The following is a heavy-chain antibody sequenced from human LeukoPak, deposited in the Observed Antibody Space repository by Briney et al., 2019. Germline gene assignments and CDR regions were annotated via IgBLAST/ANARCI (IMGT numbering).Heavy chain of an antibody. CDR2: IYYSGST. Sequence: PSETLSLTCTVSGGSISSYYWSRIRQPPGKGLEWIGYIYYSGSTYYNPSLKSRVTISVDTSKNQFSLKLSSVTAADTAVYYCARSLYDSSGSHWYFDLWGRGTLVTVSS. CDR1: GGSISSYY. V-gene: IGHV4-59*08. CDR3: ARSLYDSSGSHWYFDL. D-gene: IGHD3-22*01. J-gene: IGHJ2*01.